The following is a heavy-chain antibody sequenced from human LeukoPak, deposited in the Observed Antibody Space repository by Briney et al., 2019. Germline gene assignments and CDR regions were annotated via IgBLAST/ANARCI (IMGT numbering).Heavy chain of an antibody. J-gene: IGHJ4*02. D-gene: IGHD4-17*01. CDR1: GFTFSSYS. V-gene: IGHV3-21*01. CDR2: ISSSSYI. Sequence: GGSLRLSCAASGFTFSSYSMNWVRQAPGKGLEWVSSISSSSYIYYADSVKGRFTISRDNAKNSLYLQMNSPRAEDTAVYYCARAIFYGDYADYWGQGTLVTVSS. CDR3: ARAIFYGDYADY.